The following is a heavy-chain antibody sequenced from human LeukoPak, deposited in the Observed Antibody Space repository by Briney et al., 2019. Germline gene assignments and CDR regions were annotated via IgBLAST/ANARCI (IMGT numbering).Heavy chain of an antibody. CDR2: IRYDGSNK. V-gene: IGHV3-30*02. Sequence: GGSLRLSCAASGFTFSSYGMHWVRQAPGKGLEWVAFIRYDGSNKYYADSVKGRFTISRDNSKNTLYLQMNSLRAEDTAVYHCAKTGLLRVRGVIPRFDYWGQGTLVTVSS. D-gene: IGHD3-10*01. CDR1: GFTFSSYG. J-gene: IGHJ4*02. CDR3: AKTGLLRVRGVIPRFDY.